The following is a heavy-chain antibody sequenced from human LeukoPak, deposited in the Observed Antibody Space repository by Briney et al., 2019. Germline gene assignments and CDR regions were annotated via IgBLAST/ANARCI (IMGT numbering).Heavy chain of an antibody. V-gene: IGHV3-30*02. CDR1: GFTFSSYG. Sequence: GGSLRLSCAASGFTFSSYGMHWVRQAPGKGLEWVAFIRYDGSNKYYADSVKGRFTISRDNSKNTLYLQMNSLRAEDTAVYYCAREDVAMVRGVIGHYFDYWGQGTLVTVSS. D-gene: IGHD3-10*01. CDR3: AREDVAMVRGVIGHYFDY. CDR2: IRYDGSNK. J-gene: IGHJ4*02.